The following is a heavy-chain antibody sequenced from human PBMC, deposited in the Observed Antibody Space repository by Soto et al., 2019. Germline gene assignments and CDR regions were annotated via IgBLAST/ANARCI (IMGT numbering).Heavy chain of an antibody. CDR2: IIPIFGTA. J-gene: IGHJ6*02. Sequence: SVKVSCKASGGTFSSYAISWVRQAPGQGLEWMGGIIPIFGTANYAQKFQGRVTITADKSTSTAYMELSSLRSEDTAVYYCASIEYSSSSYNYYYGMDVWGQGTTVTVSS. CDR3: ASIEYSSSSYNYYYGMDV. D-gene: IGHD6-6*01. V-gene: IGHV1-69*06. CDR1: GGTFSSYA.